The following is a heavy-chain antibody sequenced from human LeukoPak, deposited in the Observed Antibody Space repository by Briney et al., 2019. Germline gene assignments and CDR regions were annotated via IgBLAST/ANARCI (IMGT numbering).Heavy chain of an antibody. CDR3: ARGPPALDYGDPFDY. J-gene: IGHJ4*02. Sequence: SVKVSCKASGGTLSSYAITWVRQAPGQGLEWMGGIIPIFGTANYAQKFQGRVTITADESTSTAYMELSSLRSEDTAVYYCARGPPALDYGDPFDYWGQGTLVTVSS. CDR1: GGTLSSYA. V-gene: IGHV1-69*13. CDR2: IIPIFGTA. D-gene: IGHD4-17*01.